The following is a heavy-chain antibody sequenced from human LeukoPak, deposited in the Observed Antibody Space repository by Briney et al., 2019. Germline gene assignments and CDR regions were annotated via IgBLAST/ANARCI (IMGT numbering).Heavy chain of an antibody. Sequence: ASVKVSCKASGGTFSSYAISWVRQAPGQGLEWMGRIIPIFGIANYAQKFQGRVTITADKSTSTAYMELSSLRSEDTAVYYCARAVFRSGSHDYGMDVWGQGTTVTVSS. D-gene: IGHD1-26*01. J-gene: IGHJ6*02. CDR1: GGTFSSYA. CDR3: ARAVFRSGSHDYGMDV. CDR2: IIPIFGIA. V-gene: IGHV1-69*04.